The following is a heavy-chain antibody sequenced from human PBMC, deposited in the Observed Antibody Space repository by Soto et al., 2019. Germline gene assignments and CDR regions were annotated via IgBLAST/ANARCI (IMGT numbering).Heavy chain of an antibody. D-gene: IGHD1-1*01. CDR1: GGTFSSYA. CDR3: AILGTGTGPDY. CDR2: ITPIFGTA. V-gene: IGHV1-69*13. J-gene: IGHJ4*02. Sequence: SVKVSCKASGGTFSSYAISWVLQAPGQGLEWMGGITPIFGTANYAQKFQGRVTITADESTSTAYMELSSLRSEDTAVYYCAILGTGTGPDYWGQGTLVTVSS.